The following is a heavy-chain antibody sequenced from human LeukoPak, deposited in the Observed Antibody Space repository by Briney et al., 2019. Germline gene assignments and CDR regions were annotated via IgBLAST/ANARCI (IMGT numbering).Heavy chain of an antibody. CDR2: ISSSSSYM. CDR3: ARASGGDRGYDLYYLDY. D-gene: IGHD5-12*01. CDR1: GFTFSSYW. Sequence: GGSLRLSCAASGFTFSSYWMSWVRQAPGKGLEWVSTISSSSSYMYYADSVRGRFTISRDNAKSSLYLQMNSLRAEDTAVYYCARASGGDRGYDLYYLDYWGQGSLVTVSS. J-gene: IGHJ4*02. V-gene: IGHV3-21*01.